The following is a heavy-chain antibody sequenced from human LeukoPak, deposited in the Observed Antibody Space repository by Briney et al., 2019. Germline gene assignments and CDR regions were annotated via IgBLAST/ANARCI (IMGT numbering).Heavy chain of an antibody. J-gene: IGHJ4*02. CDR1: GFTVSSSY. V-gene: IGHV3-66*01. D-gene: IGHD6-13*01. CDR2: TYSGGST. CDR3: ARDMGRAWYGPPDY. Sequence: GGSLRLSCEGSGFTVSSSYMSWVRQVPGKGLEWVSITYSGGSTYYADSVKGRFTISRDNSKNTLYVQMDTLRAEDTAVYFCARDMGRAWYGPPDYWGQGTLVTVSS.